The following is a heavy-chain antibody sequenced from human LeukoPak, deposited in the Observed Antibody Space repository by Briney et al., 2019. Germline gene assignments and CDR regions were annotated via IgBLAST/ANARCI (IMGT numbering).Heavy chain of an antibody. Sequence: PGGSLRLSCSASGFTFSSYGMHWVRQAPGKGLEWVACIRHDGSNKYYADSVKGRFTISRDNSKNTLYLQMNSLRAEDTAVYYCAKDDVGYCSSTSCRAYFDYWGQGTQATVSS. D-gene: IGHD2-2*01. J-gene: IGHJ4*02. CDR3: AKDDVGYCSSTSCRAYFDY. CDR1: GFTFSSYG. V-gene: IGHV3-30*02. CDR2: IRHDGSNK.